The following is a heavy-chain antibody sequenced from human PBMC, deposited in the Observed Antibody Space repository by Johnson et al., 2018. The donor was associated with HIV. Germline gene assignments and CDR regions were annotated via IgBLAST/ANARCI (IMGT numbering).Heavy chain of an antibody. CDR1: GFTFRSYA. Sequence: EVQLVESGGGLVQPGGSLRLSCAASGFTFRSYAMHWVRQAPGKGLEYVSAISSNGGRTYYANSVKGRFTISRDNSKNTLSLQMGSLRAEDMAVYYCATGGTIGYFDWLSNFDIWGQGTMVTVSS. CDR3: ATGGTIGYFDWLSNFDI. V-gene: IGHV3-64*01. CDR2: ISSNGGRT. J-gene: IGHJ3*02. D-gene: IGHD3-9*01.